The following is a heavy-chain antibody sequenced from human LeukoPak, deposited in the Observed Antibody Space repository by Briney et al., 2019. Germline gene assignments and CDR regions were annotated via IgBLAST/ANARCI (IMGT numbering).Heavy chain of an antibody. CDR2: ITSSGSTI. Sequence: GGSLRLSCAASGFTFNAYEMNWVRQAPGKGLEWVSYITSSGSTIYYADYVKGRFTISRDNGKNSLYLQMNSLRAEDTAVYYCARGGWNYVFNYWGQGTLVTVSS. D-gene: IGHD1-7*01. CDR1: GFTFNAYE. CDR3: ARGGWNYVFNY. J-gene: IGHJ4*02. V-gene: IGHV3-48*03.